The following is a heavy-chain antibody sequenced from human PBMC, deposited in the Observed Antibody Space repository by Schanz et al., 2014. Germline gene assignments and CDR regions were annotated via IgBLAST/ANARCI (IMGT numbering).Heavy chain of an antibody. D-gene: IGHD6-13*01. J-gene: IGHJ4*02. V-gene: IGHV1-69*02. CDR3: ASSGAGYSSSWDFDY. CDR2: IIPVLNIA. Sequence: QVHLVQSGAEVKKPGSSVKVSCKASGGTFSSDTFSWVRQAPGQGLEWMGKIIPVLNIATYAQRFQGRVSITADTSTNTAYMELSSLTSEDTAVYYCASSGAGYSSSWDFDYWGQGTLVTVSS. CDR1: GGTFSSDT.